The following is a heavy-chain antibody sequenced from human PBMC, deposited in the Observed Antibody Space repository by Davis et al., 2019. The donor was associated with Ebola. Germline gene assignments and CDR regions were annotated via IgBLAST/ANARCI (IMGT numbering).Heavy chain of an antibody. D-gene: IGHD3-3*01. J-gene: IGHJ4*02. CDR1: GFTFSSYW. Sequence: GESLKISCAASGFTFSSYWMSWVRQAPGKGLEWVADIKQDGSEKYYVDSVKGRFTISRDNAKNSLYLQMNSLRAEDTAVYYCAKEISDFWSGYYGGQGTLVTVSS. CDR2: IKQDGSEK. CDR3: AKEISDFWSGYY. V-gene: IGHV3-7*04.